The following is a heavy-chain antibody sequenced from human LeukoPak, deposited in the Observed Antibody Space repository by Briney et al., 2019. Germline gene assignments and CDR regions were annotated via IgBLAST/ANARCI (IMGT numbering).Heavy chain of an antibody. CDR1: GFTFSSYE. D-gene: IGHD6-19*01. Sequence: GGSLRLSCAASGFTFSSYEMNWVRQAPGKGLEWVSYISSSGSTIYYADSVKGRFTISRDNAKNSLYLQMNSLRAEDTAVYYCAKDGWGVAGTLRGSYYYYMDVWGKGTTVTVSS. CDR2: ISSSGSTI. J-gene: IGHJ6*03. CDR3: AKDGWGVAGTLRGSYYYYMDV. V-gene: IGHV3-48*03.